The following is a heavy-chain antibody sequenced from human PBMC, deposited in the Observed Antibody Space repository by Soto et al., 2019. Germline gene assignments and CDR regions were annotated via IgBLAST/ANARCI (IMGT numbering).Heavy chain of an antibody. CDR3: TREVCLGELLGYYYYGMDV. CDR1: GCTFTSYG. J-gene: IGHJ6*02. Sequence: AAVKVSCKASGCTFTSYGISWVRQAPGQGLEWMGWISAYNGNTNYAQKLQGRVTMTTDTSTSTAYMELRSLRSDDTAVYYCTREVCLGELLGYYYYGMDVWGQGTTVTVSS. D-gene: IGHD3-10*01. CDR2: ISAYNGNT. V-gene: IGHV1-18*01.